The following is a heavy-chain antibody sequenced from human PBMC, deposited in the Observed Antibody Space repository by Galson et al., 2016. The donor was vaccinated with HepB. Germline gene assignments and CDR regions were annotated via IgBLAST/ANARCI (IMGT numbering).Heavy chain of an antibody. D-gene: IGHD1-26*01. CDR2: IYHSGNS. CDR3: AREFNTGSFFDL. J-gene: IGHJ4*02. Sequence: YSMTWVRQPPGKGLEWIGYIYHSGNSEYNPSLRSRVSLSVDRSKNQFSLKLSSVTAADTAVYYCAREFNTGSFFDLWGQGTLVIVSS. CDR1: YS. V-gene: IGHV4-30-2*01.